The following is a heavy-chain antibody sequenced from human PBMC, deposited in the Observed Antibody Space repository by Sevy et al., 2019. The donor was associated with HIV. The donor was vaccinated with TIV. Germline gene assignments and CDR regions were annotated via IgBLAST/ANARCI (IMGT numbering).Heavy chain of an antibody. D-gene: IGHD3-22*01. CDR2: ISASGDTT. Sequence: GGSLRLSCAASGFTFSTYAMSWVRQAPGKGLEWVSAISASGDTTYYADSVKGRFTISRDKSESTLYLQMNSLRAEDTAIYYCTNNYDTGGRLDYFDYWGQGTLVTVSS. J-gene: IGHJ4*02. V-gene: IGHV3-23*01. CDR3: TNNYDTGGRLDYFDY. CDR1: GFTFSTYA.